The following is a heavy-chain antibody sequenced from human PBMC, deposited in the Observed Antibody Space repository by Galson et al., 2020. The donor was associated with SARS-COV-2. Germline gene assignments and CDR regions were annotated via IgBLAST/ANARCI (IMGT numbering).Heavy chain of an antibody. V-gene: IGHV1-24*01. J-gene: IGHJ6*02. CDR2: FDPEDGET. D-gene: IGHD2-2*01. CDR3: ATDSLGSSRNYYYYYGMDV. Sequence: ASVKVSCKVSGYTLTELSMHWVRQAPGKGLEWMGGFDPEDGETIYAQKFQGRVTMTEDTSTDTAYMELSSLRSEDTAVYYCATDSLGSSRNYYYYYGMDVWGQGTTVTVSS. CDR1: GYTLTELS.